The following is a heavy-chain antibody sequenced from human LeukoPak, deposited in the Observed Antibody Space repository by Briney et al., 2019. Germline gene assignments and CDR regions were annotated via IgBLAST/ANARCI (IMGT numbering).Heavy chain of an antibody. J-gene: IGHJ6*02. V-gene: IGHV3-23*01. CDR3: AKEYCSGGSCSYYYYYYYGMGV. CDR2: ISGSGGST. Sequence: GGSLRLSCAASGFTFSSYAMSWVRQAPGKGLGWVSAISGSGGSTYYADSVKGRFTISRDNSKNTLYLQMNGLRAEDTAVYYCAKEYCSGGSCSYYYYYYYGMGVWGQGTTVTVSS. CDR1: GFTFSSYA. D-gene: IGHD2-15*01.